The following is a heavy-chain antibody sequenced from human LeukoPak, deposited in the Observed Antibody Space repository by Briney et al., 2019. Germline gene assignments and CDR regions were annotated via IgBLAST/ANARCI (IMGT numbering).Heavy chain of an antibody. V-gene: IGHV1-3*01. D-gene: IGHD3-10*01. CDR1: GYTFINSG. Sequence: ASVKVSCKTSGYTFINSGLHWVRQAPGQSLEWMGWINAGNGNTKYFQKFQDRLTITRDTSASTVYIKLNSLKSEDTAMYYCARGRGLIGTSRFVPWGQGTLVIVSS. J-gene: IGHJ5*02. CDR3: ARGRGLIGTSRFVP. CDR2: INAGNGNT.